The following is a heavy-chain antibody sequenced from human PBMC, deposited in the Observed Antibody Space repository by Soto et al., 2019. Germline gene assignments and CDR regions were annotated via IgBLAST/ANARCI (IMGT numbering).Heavy chain of an antibody. CDR3: AREPGYSGYSDIYAY. CDR2: TYYRSKWYN. V-gene: IGHV6-1*01. D-gene: IGHD5-12*01. CDR1: GDSVSSNSAA. J-gene: IGHJ4*02. Sequence: SQTLSLTCAISGDSVSSNSAAWNWIRQSQSRGLEWLGRTYYRSKWYNDYAVSVKSRITINPDTSKNQFSLQLNSVTPEDTAVYYCAREPGYSGYSDIYAYWGQGTLVXVSS.